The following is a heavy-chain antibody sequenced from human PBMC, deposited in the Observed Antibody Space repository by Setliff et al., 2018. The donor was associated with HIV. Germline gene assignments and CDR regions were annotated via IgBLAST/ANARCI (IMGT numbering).Heavy chain of an antibody. CDR3: ATDRSVGARISSGSVFDP. CDR2: FCYTGSS. Sequence: PSETLSLTCTVSGGSINNYCCSWIRQPPGKGLEWIGYFCYTGSSNYNRALKSRVTISVDTSKNQFSLKLSSVTAADTAVYYCATDRSVGARISSGSVFDPWGQGTLVTVSS. D-gene: IGHD1-26*01. J-gene: IGHJ5*02. CDR1: GGSINNYC. V-gene: IGHV4-59*12.